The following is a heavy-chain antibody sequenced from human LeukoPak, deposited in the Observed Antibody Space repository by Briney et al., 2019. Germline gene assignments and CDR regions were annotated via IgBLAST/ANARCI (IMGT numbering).Heavy chain of an antibody. J-gene: IGHJ4*02. Sequence: SETLSLTCTVSGGSISSYYWSWIRQPPGKGLEWIAYISDIGSTNYNPSLKSRVTISLDTSKNQFTLKLSSVTAADTAVYYCAGHHPRNTVDFWGQGTLVTVSS. CDR1: GGSISSYY. CDR2: ISDIGST. D-gene: IGHD2/OR15-2a*01. V-gene: IGHV4-59*08. CDR3: AGHHPRNTVDF.